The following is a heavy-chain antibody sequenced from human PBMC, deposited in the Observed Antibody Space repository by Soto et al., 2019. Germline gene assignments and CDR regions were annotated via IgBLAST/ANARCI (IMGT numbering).Heavy chain of an antibody. CDR3: ARTDPSRAFDI. J-gene: IGHJ3*02. CDR1: GGSFSGYY. CDR2: INHSGST. Sequence: SETLSLTCAVYGGSFSGYYWSWIRQPPGKGLEWIGEINHSGSTNYDPSLKSRVTISVDTSKNQFSLKLSSVTAADTAVYYCARTDPSRAFDIWGQGTMVTVSS. V-gene: IGHV4-34*01.